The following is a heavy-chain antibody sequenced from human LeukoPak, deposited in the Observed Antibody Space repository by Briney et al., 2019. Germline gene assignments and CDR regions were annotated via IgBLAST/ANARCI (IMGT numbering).Heavy chain of an antibody. Sequence: ASVKVSCKTSGYTFTNYGISWVRQAPGQGLEWMGWTTTYNGAAKSAQKFQGRVTMTRDTSINTVYMELSRLRSDDTAVYYCARDGPAQMVDLDYWGQGTLVTVSS. V-gene: IGHV1-2*02. CDR1: GYTFTNYG. D-gene: IGHD2-8*01. CDR2: TTTYNGAA. J-gene: IGHJ4*02. CDR3: ARDGPAQMVDLDY.